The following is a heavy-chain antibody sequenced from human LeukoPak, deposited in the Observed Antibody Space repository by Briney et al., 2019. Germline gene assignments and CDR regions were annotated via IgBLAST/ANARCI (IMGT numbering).Heavy chain of an antibody. J-gene: IGHJ4*02. Sequence: PGGSLRLSCAASGFTFSSYGMHWVRQAPGKGLEWVAVIWYDGSNKYYADSVKGRFTISRDNSKNTLYLQMSSLRAEDTAVYYCARDPYYYDSSGYYPYDYWGQGTLVTVSS. D-gene: IGHD3-22*01. CDR1: GFTFSSYG. V-gene: IGHV3-33*01. CDR2: IWYDGSNK. CDR3: ARDPYYYDSSGYYPYDY.